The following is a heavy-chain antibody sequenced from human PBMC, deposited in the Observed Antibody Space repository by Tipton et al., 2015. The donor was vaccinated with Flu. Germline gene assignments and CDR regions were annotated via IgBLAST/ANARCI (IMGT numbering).Heavy chain of an antibody. V-gene: IGHV4-59*08. CDR1: GGSISPYY. CDR3: ARRDYSNYVSEPKNWFNP. CDR2: IYDRGTT. D-gene: IGHD4-11*01. Sequence: TLSLTCTVSGGSISPYYWSWIRQPPGKGLEWIGCIYDRGTTTYSPSLKSRVTVSVDTSRNPFSLKLSSVTAADTAVYYCARRDYSNYVSEPKNWFNPWGQGTLVTVSS. J-gene: IGHJ5*02.